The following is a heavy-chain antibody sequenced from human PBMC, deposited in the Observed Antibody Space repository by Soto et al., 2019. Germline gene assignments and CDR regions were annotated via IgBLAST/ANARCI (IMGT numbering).Heavy chain of an antibody. CDR3: ARERSRYDRSGYYRPDY. CDR2: IIPILGTP. Sequence: SVKVSCKVSGDTFSTYSISWVRQAPGQGLEWLGGIIPILGTPSYAQRFQDRVTITADKSTSTAYMEVSSLRSGDTAVYYCARERSRYDRSGYYRPDYWGQGTLVTVSS. J-gene: IGHJ4*02. CDR1: GDTFSTYS. V-gene: IGHV1-69*08. D-gene: IGHD3-22*01.